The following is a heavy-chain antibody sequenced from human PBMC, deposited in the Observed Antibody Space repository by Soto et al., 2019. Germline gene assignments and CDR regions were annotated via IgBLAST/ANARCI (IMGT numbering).Heavy chain of an antibody. Sequence: QITLKESGPTLVRPTQTLALTCSFSGFSLSTSGVGVGWIRQPPGKALEWLALISWDDDKRYSPSLKSRLTITKNTSKDHVVLTMTTMDPVDTATYFCAHSLYSRDNDWHFDLWGRGTLVTVSS. CDR3: AHSLYSRDNDWHFDL. CDR1: GFSLSTSGVG. V-gene: IGHV2-5*02. CDR2: ISWDDDK. J-gene: IGHJ2*01. D-gene: IGHD2-2*02.